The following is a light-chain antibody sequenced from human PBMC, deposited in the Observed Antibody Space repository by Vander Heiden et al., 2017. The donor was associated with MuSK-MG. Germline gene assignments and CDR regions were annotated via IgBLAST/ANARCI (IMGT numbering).Light chain of an antibody. Sequence: DIQMTQSPSSLSASVGDSVTITCRASQTISSYLNWYRQKPGKAPELLIFAASNLQSGVPSRFSGSEYETEFTLTISSLQPEDSATYYCQQSDSTPPYTFGRGTKLEIK. V-gene: IGKV1-39*01. J-gene: IGKJ2*01. CDR3: QQSDSTPPYT. CDR2: AAS. CDR1: QTISSY.